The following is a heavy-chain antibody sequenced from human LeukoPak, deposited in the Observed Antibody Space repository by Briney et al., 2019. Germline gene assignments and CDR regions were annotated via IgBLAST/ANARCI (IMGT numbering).Heavy chain of an antibody. CDR2: ISYDIYSK. D-gene: IGHD2-8*01. J-gene: IGHJ4*02. CDR1: GFTFTSSS. CDR3: ARDAWSIRSYFDY. Sequence: PGGSLRLSCAASGFTFTSSSMHWVRQAPGKGLEGVAVISYDIYSKYYADSVRGRFTISRDNSENTLYLQMNRLRGEDTAVYYCARDAWSIRSYFDYWGQGTLVTVSS. V-gene: IGHV3-30*04.